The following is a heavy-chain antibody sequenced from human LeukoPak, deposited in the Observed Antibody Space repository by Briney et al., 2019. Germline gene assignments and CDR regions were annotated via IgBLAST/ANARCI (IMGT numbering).Heavy chain of an antibody. Sequence: GGSLRLSCAASGFTFSSYSMNWVRQAPGKGLEWVSYISSSSSTIYYADSVKGRFTISRDNAKNSLYLQMNSLRAEDTAVYYCARGLGIAVYHYWGQGTLVTVSS. J-gene: IGHJ4*02. CDR1: GFTFSSYS. CDR2: ISSSSSTI. D-gene: IGHD3-16*01. V-gene: IGHV3-48*04. CDR3: ARGLGIAVYHY.